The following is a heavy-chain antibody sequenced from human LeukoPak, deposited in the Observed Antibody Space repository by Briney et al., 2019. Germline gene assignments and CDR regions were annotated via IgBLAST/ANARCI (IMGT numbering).Heavy chain of an antibody. J-gene: IGHJ4*02. D-gene: IGHD5-18*01. Sequence: GGSLRLSCAASGFTFSSYWMSWVRQAPGKGLEWVANIKQDGSEKYYVDSVKGRFTISRDNAKTSLYLQMNSLRAEDTAVYYCARDLSGIAGYTYGRGIDYWGQGTLVTVSS. V-gene: IGHV3-7*01. CDR1: GFTFSSYW. CDR2: IKQDGSEK. CDR3: ARDLSGIAGYTYGRGIDY.